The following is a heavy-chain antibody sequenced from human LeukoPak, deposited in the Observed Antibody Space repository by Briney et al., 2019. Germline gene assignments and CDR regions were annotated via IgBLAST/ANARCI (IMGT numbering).Heavy chain of an antibody. CDR1: GFTVSSNY. V-gene: IGHV3-74*01. Sequence: GGSLRLSCAASGFTVSSNYMSWVRQAPGKGLLWVSRINSDGSATIYADSVRGRFTISRDNAKNTLYLQMSGLRVEDTAVYHCASDSPYYGMDVWGQGTTVTVSS. CDR2: INSDGSAT. CDR3: ASDSPYYGMDV. J-gene: IGHJ6*02.